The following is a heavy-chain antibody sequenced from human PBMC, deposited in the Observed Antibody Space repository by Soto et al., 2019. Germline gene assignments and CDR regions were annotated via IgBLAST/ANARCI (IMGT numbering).Heavy chain of an antibody. CDR3: ARALTAKITADYFDF. CDR1: GFSFSDNY. CDR2: ISNGGRRT. J-gene: IGHJ4*02. D-gene: IGHD5-18*01. V-gene: IGHV3-11*01. Sequence: PGGSLRLSCAASGFSFSDNYMSWIRQAPGKGLEWVSYISNGGRRTYYAESVKGRFTISRDNVRNSLYLQMSSLRAEDTAVYFCARALTAKITADYFDFWGQGTLVTVSS.